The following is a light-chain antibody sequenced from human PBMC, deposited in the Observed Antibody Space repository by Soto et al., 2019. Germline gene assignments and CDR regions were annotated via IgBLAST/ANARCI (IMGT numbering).Light chain of an antibody. V-gene: IGKV3-11*01. CDR3: QQRARWPST. J-gene: IGKJ2*02. Sequence: VLTQSPDVLSLSPGQTATLSRRASESVDRYVAWYQQKVGQAPRLLIYDAFTRATGVAARFSGSGSATDFTLTISSLEPEDFAVYYCQQRARWPSTFGPGTKVEIK. CDR1: ESVDRY. CDR2: DAF.